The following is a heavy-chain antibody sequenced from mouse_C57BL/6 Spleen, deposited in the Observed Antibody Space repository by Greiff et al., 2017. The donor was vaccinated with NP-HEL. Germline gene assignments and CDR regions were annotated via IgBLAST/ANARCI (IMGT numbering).Heavy chain of an antibody. D-gene: IGHD1-1*01. CDR2: FHPYNDDT. CDR3: ARSLYYGSSYDYAMDY. Sequence: QVQLQQSGAELVKPGASVKMSCKASGYTFTTYPIEWMKQNHGKSLEWIGNFHPYNDDTKYNEKFKGKATLTVEKSSSTVYLELSRLTSDYSAVYYCARSLYYGSSYDYAMDYWGEGTSVTVSS. V-gene: IGHV1-47*01. J-gene: IGHJ4*01. CDR1: GYTFTTYP.